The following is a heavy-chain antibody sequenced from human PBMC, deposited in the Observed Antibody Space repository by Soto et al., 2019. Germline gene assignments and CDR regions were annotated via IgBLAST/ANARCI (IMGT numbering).Heavy chain of an antibody. CDR3: AREGLTTLTTGDDYYGMDV. Sequence: QVQLVQSGAEVKKPGSSVKVSCKASGGTFSSYAISWVRQAPGQGLEWMGGIIPIFGTTNYAQKFQGRVSITADKSTSTAYMERSSLRSEDTAVYYCAREGLTTLTTGDDYYGMDVWGQGTTVTVSS. J-gene: IGHJ6*02. CDR2: IIPIFGTT. D-gene: IGHD4-4*01. V-gene: IGHV1-69*06. CDR1: GGTFSSYA.